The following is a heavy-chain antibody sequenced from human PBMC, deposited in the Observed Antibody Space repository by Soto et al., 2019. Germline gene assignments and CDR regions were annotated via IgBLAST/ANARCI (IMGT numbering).Heavy chain of an antibody. J-gene: IGHJ5*02. CDR2: ISWDGGST. Sequence: GGSLRLSCAASGFTFDDYTMHWVRQAPGKGLEWVSLISWDGGSTYYADSVKGRFTISRDNSKNSLYLQMNSLRTEDTALYYCAKDEGGGLDPWGQGALVTVSS. D-gene: IGHD2-15*01. CDR3: AKDEGGGLDP. CDR1: GFTFDDYT. V-gene: IGHV3-43*01.